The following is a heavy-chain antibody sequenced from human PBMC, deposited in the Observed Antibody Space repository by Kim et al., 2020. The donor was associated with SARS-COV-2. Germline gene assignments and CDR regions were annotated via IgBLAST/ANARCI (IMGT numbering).Heavy chain of an antibody. J-gene: IGHJ4*02. D-gene: IGHD6-13*01. CDR3: ARGPLAAAGTGDPQTDY. Sequence: FQGRVTITADESTSTAYMELSSLRSEDTAVYYCARGPLAAAGTGDPQTDYWGQGTLVTVSS. V-gene: IGHV1-69*01.